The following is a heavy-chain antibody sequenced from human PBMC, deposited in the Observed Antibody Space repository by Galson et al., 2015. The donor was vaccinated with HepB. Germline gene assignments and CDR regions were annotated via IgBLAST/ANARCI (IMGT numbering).Heavy chain of an antibody. CDR2: INAGNGNT. CDR3: ARDLPSGDGYNYLGWFDP. J-gene: IGHJ5*02. V-gene: IGHV1-3*01. D-gene: IGHD5-24*01. Sequence: SVKVSCKASGYTFTSYAMHWVRQAPGQRLEWMGWINAGNGNTKYSQKFQGRVTITRDTSASTAYMELSSLGSEDTAVYYCARDLPSGDGYNYLGWFDPWGQGTLVTVSS. CDR1: GYTFTSYA.